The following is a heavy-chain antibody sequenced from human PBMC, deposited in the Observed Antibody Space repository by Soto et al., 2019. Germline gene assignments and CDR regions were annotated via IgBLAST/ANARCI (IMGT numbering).Heavy chain of an antibody. V-gene: IGHV3-53*01. CDR2: IYNDGTT. CDR1: GLGVRNNY. D-gene: IGHD3-10*01. J-gene: IGHJ6*02. CDR3: VRPLPSGRNYGMDV. Sequence: GGSLRLSCTAYGLGVRNNYMSWVRQAPGMGLEWVSVIYNDGTTYYADSVKGRFTLSRDTSKNTLSLQMDSLRAEDTAVYYCVRPLPSGRNYGMDVWGQGTTVTVSS.